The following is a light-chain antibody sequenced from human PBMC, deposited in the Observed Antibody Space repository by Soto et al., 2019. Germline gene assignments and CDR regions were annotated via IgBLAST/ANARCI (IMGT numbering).Light chain of an antibody. CDR1: RSDVGGYNY. J-gene: IGLJ1*01. V-gene: IGLV2-14*01. CDR3: SLYTSENAYV. CDR2: EVS. Sequence: QSVLTQPASVSGSPGQSITISCTGTRSDVGGYNYVSWYQQHPGKAPKLMIFEVSNRPSGVSNRFSGSKSGNTASLTISGLQAADEADYYCSLYTSENAYVFGTGTKVTVL.